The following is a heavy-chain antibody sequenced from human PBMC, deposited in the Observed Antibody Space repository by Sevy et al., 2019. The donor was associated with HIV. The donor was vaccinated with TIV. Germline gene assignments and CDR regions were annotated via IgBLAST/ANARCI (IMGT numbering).Heavy chain of an antibody. CDR3: AKDGEWSSRYYYYYMDV. CDR2: ISYDGSNK. J-gene: IGHJ6*03. V-gene: IGHV3-30*18. D-gene: IGHD3-3*01. CDR1: GFTFSSYG. Sequence: GGSLRLSCAASGFTFSSYGMHWVRQAPGKGLEWVAVISYDGSNKYYADSVKGRFTISRDNSKNTLYLQTNSLRAEDTAVYYCAKDGEWSSRYYYYYMDVWGKGTTVTVSS.